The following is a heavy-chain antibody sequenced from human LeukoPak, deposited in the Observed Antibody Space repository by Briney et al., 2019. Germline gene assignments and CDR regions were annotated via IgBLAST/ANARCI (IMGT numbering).Heavy chain of an antibody. V-gene: IGHV3-30-3*01. D-gene: IGHD4-17*01. Sequence: GGSLRLSCAASGFTFSSYAMHWVRQAPGKGLEWVAVISYDGSNKYYADSVKGRFTISRDNSKNTFYLQMNSLRVEDTAIYYCATRILPTVGFDTWGQGTLVTVSS. CDR2: ISYDGSNK. CDR1: GFTFSSYA. J-gene: IGHJ4*02. CDR3: ATRILPTVGFDT.